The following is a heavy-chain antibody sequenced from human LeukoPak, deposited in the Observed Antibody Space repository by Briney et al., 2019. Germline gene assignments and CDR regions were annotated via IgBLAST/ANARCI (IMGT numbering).Heavy chain of an antibody. CDR3: ANLAGAVAGEFDAFDI. Sequence: PGGSLRLSCAASGFTFSSYGMQWVRQAPGKGLEWVAVISYDGSNKYYADSVKGRFTISRDNSKNTLYLQMNSLRAEDTAVYYCANLAGAVAGEFDAFDIWGQGTMVTVSS. D-gene: IGHD6-19*01. CDR1: GFTFSSYG. V-gene: IGHV3-30*18. J-gene: IGHJ3*02. CDR2: ISYDGSNK.